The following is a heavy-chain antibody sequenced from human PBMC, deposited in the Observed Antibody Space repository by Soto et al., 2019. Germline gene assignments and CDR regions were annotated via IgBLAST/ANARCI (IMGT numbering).Heavy chain of an antibody. V-gene: IGHV1-69*06. Sequence: QVQLVQSGAEVKKPGSSVKVSCTASGGAFIRYGISWVRQAPGQGLEWMGGIIPIFGSPNYAQRFKGRVTVSTDISTNTAYMTLSSLKSKDTAVYYCAGQPNDQEDYYNGMEVWGQGTPVTVSS. D-gene: IGHD2-8*01. CDR2: IIPIFGSP. CDR3: AGQPNDQEDYYNGMEV. CDR1: GGAFIRYG. J-gene: IGHJ6*02.